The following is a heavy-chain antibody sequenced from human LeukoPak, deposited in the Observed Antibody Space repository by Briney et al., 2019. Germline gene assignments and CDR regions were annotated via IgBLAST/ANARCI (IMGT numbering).Heavy chain of an antibody. D-gene: IGHD2/OR15-2a*01. Sequence: PSETLSLTCAVYGGSFSGYYWSWIRQPPGKGLEWIGEINHSGSTNYNPSLKSRVTISVDTSKNQFSLKLSSVTAADTAVYYCARDSRLLIHYYGMDVWGQGTTVTVSS. CDR3: ARDSRLLIHYYGMDV. J-gene: IGHJ6*02. CDR2: INHSGST. V-gene: IGHV4-34*01. CDR1: GGSFSGYY.